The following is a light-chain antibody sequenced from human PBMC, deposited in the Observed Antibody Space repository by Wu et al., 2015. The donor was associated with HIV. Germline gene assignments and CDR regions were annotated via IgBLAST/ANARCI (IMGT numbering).Light chain of an antibody. CDR1: QSVSSN. CDR2: GAS. J-gene: IGKJ1*01. Sequence: EIVMTQSPATLSVSPGERATLSCRASQSVSSNLAWYQQKPGQAPRLLIYGASTRATGIPARFSGSGSGTEFTLTISSLQSEDFAVYYCQQYGSVTWTFGQGTKVEIK. V-gene: IGKV3-15*01. CDR3: QQYGSVTWT.